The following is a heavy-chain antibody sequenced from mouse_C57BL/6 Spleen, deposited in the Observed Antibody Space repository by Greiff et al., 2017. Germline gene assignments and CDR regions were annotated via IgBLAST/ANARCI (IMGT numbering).Heavy chain of an antibody. Sequence: QVQLQQPGAELVMPGASVKLSCKASGYTFTSYWMHWVKQRPGQGLEWIGEIDPSDSYTNYNQKFKGKSTLTVDKSSSTAYMQLSSLTSEDSAVYYCALLGARDFDVGGTGTTVTVSS. J-gene: IGHJ1*03. CDR3: ALLGARDFDV. V-gene: IGHV1-69*01. CDR1: GYTFTSYW. D-gene: IGHD4-1*01. CDR2: IDPSDSYT.